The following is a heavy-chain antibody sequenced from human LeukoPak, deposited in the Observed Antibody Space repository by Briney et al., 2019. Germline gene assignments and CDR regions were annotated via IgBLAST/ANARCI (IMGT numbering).Heavy chain of an antibody. J-gene: IGHJ6*02. CDR2: ISYDGSNK. Sequence: GRSLRLSCAASGFTFSSYGMHWVRQAPGKGLEWVAVISYDGSNKYYADSVKGRFTISRDNSKNTLYLQMNSLRAEATAVYYCAKGLWFGESRGFYGMDVWGQGTTVTVSS. CDR3: AKGLWFGESRGFYGMDV. V-gene: IGHV3-30*18. CDR1: GFTFSSYG. D-gene: IGHD3-10*01.